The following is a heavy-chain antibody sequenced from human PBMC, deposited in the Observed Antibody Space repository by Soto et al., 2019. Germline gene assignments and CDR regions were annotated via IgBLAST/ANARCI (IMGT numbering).Heavy chain of an antibody. V-gene: IGHV3-7*05. CDR3: ASCCGAAGFSYYYGMDV. J-gene: IGHJ6*02. Sequence: GGSLRLSCAASGFTFSSYWMSWVRQAPGKGLEWVANIKQDGSEKYYVDSVKGRFTISRDNAKNSLYLQMNSLRAEDTAVYYCASCCGAAGFSYYYGMDVWGQGTTVTVSS. CDR2: IKQDGSEK. CDR1: GFTFSSYW. D-gene: IGHD6-13*01.